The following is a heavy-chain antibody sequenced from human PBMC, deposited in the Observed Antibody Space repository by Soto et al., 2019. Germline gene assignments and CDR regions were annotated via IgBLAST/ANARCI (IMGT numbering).Heavy chain of an antibody. J-gene: IGHJ6*02. D-gene: IGHD1-1*01. CDR2: MSPKNGNT. CDR1: GYTFATYD. Sequence: ASVKVSCKASGYTFATYDINWVRQATGQGLEWMGWMSPKNGNTGYAQKFQGRVTMTRDTSISTAYMELSNLRSEDTAIYYCARGVDAGVDVWGQGTTVTVSS. CDR3: ARGVDAGVDV. V-gene: IGHV1-8*01.